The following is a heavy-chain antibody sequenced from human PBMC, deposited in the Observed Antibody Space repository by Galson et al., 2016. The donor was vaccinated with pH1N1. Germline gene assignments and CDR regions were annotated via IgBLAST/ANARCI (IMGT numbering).Heavy chain of an antibody. CDR1: GYTFTRYY. V-gene: IGHV1-46*03. CDR2: TDPSDGGT. J-gene: IGHJ4*02. Sequence: SVKVSCKASGYTFTRYYFHWVRQAPGQGLEWMGVTDPSDGGTTYAQKFQARVTMTRDTSTSTVYVEVYSLRSEDTAVYYCTRDLGRLRDYWGQGTLVTVSS. CDR3: TRDLGRLRDY. D-gene: IGHD1-26*01.